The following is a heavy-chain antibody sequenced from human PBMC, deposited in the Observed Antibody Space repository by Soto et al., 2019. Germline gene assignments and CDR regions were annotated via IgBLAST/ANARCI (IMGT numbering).Heavy chain of an antibody. CDR3: ARLPGPLVAVLYIYPLDGLEAMSDVDV. J-gene: IGHJ6*02. D-gene: IGHD6-19*01. CDR2: VSFDGSNK. V-gene: IGHV3-30-3*01. CDR1: GFTFNYYP. Sequence: QMQLVESGGGVVQPGGSLRLSCAASGFTFNYYPMHWVRQAPGKGLEWVAVVSFDGSNKYYADSVKGRFTISKDNSKNTLYLQMNSLRREDTAVYYCARLPGPLVAVLYIYPLDGLEAMSDVDVWGQGTTVTVSS.